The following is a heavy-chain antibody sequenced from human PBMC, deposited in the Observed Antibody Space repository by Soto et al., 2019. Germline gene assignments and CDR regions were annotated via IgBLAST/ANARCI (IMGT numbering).Heavy chain of an antibody. V-gene: IGHV1-3*01. D-gene: IGHD5-18*01. Sequence: ASVKVSCKASGYTFTSYAMHWVRQAPGQRLEWMGWINAGNGNTKYSQKFQGRVTMTTDTSTSTAYMELRSLRSDDTAVYYCARAVDTAMVIFDYWGQGTLVTVSS. CDR2: INAGNGNT. CDR1: GYTFTSYA. CDR3: ARAVDTAMVIFDY. J-gene: IGHJ4*02.